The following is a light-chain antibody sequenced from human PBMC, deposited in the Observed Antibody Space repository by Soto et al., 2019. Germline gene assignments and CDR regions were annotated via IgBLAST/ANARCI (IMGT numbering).Light chain of an antibody. V-gene: IGLV2-14*01. Sequence: QSALTQPASVSGSPGQSITISCTGTSSDVGAHNYVSWFQQHPGKAPKLMIYGVYNRPSGVSNRFSGSKSGNTASLTISVLPAEDEADYYCFSYTANSSPYVFGTGTKLTVL. CDR3: FSYTANSSPYV. CDR1: SSDVGAHNY. CDR2: GVY. J-gene: IGLJ1*01.